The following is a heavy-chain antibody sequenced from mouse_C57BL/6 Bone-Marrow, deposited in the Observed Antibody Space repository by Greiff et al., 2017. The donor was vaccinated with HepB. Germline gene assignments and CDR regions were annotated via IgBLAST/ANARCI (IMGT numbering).Heavy chain of an antibody. V-gene: IGHV1-77*01. CDR1: GYTFTDYY. D-gene: IGHD1-1*01. J-gene: IGHJ1*03. CDR2: IGPGSGST. Sequence: VQLQQSGAELVKPGASVKISCKASGYTFTDYYINWVKQSPGQGLEWIGQIGPGSGSTYYNEKFKGKATLTADKSSSTAYMKLSSLTSEDSAVYFCARPLTTGGYFDVWGTGTTVTVSS. CDR3: ARPLTTGGYFDV.